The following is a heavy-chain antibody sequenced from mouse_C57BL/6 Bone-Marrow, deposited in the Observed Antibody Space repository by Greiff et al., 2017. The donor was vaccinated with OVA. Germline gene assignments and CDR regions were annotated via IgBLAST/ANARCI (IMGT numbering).Heavy chain of an antibody. CDR2: IDPSDSET. Sequence: QVQLQQPGAELVRPGSSVKLSCKASGYTFTSYWMHWVKQRPIQGLEWIGNIDPSDSETHYNQKFKDKATLTVDKSSSTAYMQLSSLTSEDTAVYYCAFYYYGRVYWGQGTTLTVSS. V-gene: IGHV1-52*01. CDR3: AFYYYGRVY. CDR1: GYTFTSYW. D-gene: IGHD1-1*01. J-gene: IGHJ2*01.